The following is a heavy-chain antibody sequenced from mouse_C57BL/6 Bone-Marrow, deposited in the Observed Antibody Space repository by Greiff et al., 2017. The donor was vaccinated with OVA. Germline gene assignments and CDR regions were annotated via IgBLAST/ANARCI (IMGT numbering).Heavy chain of an antibody. D-gene: IGHD2-1*01. CDR1: GYTFTEYT. CDR3: ARDEDRDYGNYYWFAY. J-gene: IGHJ3*01. CDR2: FYPGSGSI. V-gene: IGHV1-62-2*01. Sequence: VKLQESGAELVKPGASVKLSCKASGYTFTEYTIHWVKQRSGQGLEWIGWFYPGSGSIKYNEKFKDKATLTADKSSSTVYLELSRLTSEDSAVYFYARDEDRDYGNYYWFAYWGQGTLVTVAA.